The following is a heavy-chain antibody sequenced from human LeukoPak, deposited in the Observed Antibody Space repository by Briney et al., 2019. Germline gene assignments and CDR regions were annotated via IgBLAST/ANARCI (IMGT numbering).Heavy chain of an antibody. V-gene: IGHV1-18*01. CDR3: ARLSRGDSGGYLNY. D-gene: IGHD3-22*01. Sequence: ASVQVSCKASGYTFTSYDFSWVRQDPGQGLEGMGWISAYNGNTNYAQLLQGRVSMTTDTSTSTSYMELRSLRSDETAVYYCARLSRGDSGGYLNYWGQGTLGTVSS. CDR2: ISAYNGNT. J-gene: IGHJ4*02. CDR1: GYTFTSYD.